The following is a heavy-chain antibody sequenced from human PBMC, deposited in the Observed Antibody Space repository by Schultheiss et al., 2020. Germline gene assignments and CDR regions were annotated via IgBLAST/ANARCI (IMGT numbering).Heavy chain of an antibody. V-gene: IGHV4-31*03. J-gene: IGHJ4*02. CDR2: IYYSGST. Sequence: SETLSLTCTVSGYSISSGYYWGWIRQHPGKGLEWIGYIYYSGSTYYNPSLKSRVTISVDTSKNQFSLKLSSVTAADTAVYYCAREGYSGYETGKWGQGTLVTGSS. CDR3: AREGYSGYETGK. CDR1: GYSISSGYY. D-gene: IGHD5-12*01.